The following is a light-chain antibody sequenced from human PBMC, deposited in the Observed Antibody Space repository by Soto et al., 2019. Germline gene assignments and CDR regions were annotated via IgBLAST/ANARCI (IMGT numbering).Light chain of an antibody. V-gene: IGKV3-15*01. J-gene: IGKJ4*02. CDR1: QSVSSN. CDR2: GAS. CDR3: QQHNNWPLT. Sequence: EIVMTQSPATLSVSPGERDTLSCRASQSVSSNLAWYQQKPGQAPRLLIYGASTRATGIPARFSGSGSGTECTLTISSLQSEDFAVYYCQQHNNWPLTFGGGTKVEIK.